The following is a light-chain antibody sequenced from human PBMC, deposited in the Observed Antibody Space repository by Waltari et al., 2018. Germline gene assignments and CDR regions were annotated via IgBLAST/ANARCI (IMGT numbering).Light chain of an antibody. J-gene: IGKJ3*01. CDR2: DAS. CDR1: QDISVF. Sequence: DIQMTQSPSSLSASLGDSVTITCQASQDISVFLNWYQQKPGEAPNLLIYDASIVQAGVPSRFSGGGAGTDFTLTISSLQPEDVATYYCQQYDDLPPFTFGPGTKVDLK. CDR3: QQYDDLPPFT. V-gene: IGKV1-33*01.